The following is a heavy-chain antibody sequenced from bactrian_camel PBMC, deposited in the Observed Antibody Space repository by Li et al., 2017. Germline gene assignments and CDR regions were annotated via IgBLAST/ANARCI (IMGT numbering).Heavy chain of an antibody. CDR3: APDSSPQMGCY. J-gene: IGHJ4*01. CDR2: IYTNDGTT. Sequence: QVQLVESGGDSVQAGGSLRLSCAASGDTYSRACMAWFRQAPGKEREGVAAIYTNDGTTYYADSVKGRFTISQDNAKSTTWLQMNNLKLDDTAMYYCAPDSSPQMGCYWTRGTQVTVS. V-gene: IGHV3S1*01. CDR1: GDTYSRAC. D-gene: IGHD3*01.